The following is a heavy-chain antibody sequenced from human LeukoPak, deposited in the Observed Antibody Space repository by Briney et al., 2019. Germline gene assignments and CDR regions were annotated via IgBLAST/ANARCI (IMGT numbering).Heavy chain of an antibody. Sequence: GGSLRLSCAASGFTFSSYSMNWVRQAPGKGLEWVSYISLISTSIFYADSVKGRFTISRDNAKNSLYLQLNSLRAEDTAVYYCARRGYSSGWDYWGQGTLVTVSS. D-gene: IGHD6-19*01. J-gene: IGHJ4*02. CDR2: ISLISTSI. CDR1: GFTFSSYS. CDR3: ARRGYSSGWDY. V-gene: IGHV3-48*04.